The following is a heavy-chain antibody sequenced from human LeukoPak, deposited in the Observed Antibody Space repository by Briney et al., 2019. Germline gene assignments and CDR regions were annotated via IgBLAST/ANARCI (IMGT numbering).Heavy chain of an antibody. V-gene: IGHV1-69*04. Sequence: SVRVSRKASGGTFSSYAISWVRQAPGQGLEWMGRIIPILGIANHAQKLQGRVPMTTDTSTSTAYMELRSLRSDDTAVYYCARAYCSGDCYAAAFDIWGQGTIVADPS. D-gene: IGHD2-21*02. CDR1: GGTFSSYA. CDR2: IIPILGIA. J-gene: IGHJ3*02. CDR3: ARAYCSGDCYAAAFDI.